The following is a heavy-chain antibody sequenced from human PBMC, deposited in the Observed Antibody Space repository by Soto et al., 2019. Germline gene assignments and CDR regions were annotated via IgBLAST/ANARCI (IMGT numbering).Heavy chain of an antibody. V-gene: IGHV1-18*01. D-gene: IGHD3-22*01. J-gene: IGHJ4*02. Sequence: ASVKVSCKASGYTFTSYGISWVRQAPGQGLEWMGWISAYNGNTNYAQKLQGRVTMTTDTSTSTAYMVMRSLRSDDTAVYYCARDIYDSSGYREFDYWGQGTLVTVSS. CDR2: ISAYNGNT. CDR3: ARDIYDSSGYREFDY. CDR1: GYTFTSYG.